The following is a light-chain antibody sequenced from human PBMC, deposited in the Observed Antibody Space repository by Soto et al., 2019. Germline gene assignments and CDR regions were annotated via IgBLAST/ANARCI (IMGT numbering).Light chain of an antibody. CDR3: LQTYSIPWT. CDR1: QGISNS. Sequence: DIQMTQSPSSLSASAGDRVTITCRASQGISNSLNWYQQKPGKDPNLLIYAASNLKSGVPSRFSGSGSGTDFILTISSLQPEDFATYYCLQTYSIPWTFGQGSKVAIK. J-gene: IGKJ1*01. CDR2: AAS. V-gene: IGKV1-39*01.